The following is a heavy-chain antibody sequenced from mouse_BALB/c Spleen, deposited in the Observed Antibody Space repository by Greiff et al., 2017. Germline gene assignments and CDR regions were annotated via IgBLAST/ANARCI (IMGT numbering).Heavy chain of an antibody. V-gene: IGHV5-6-5*01. J-gene: IGHJ4*01. Sequence: EVKLVESGGGLVKPGGSLKLSCAASGFTFSSYAMSWVRQTPEKRLEWVASISSGGSTYYPDSVKGRFTISRDNARNILYLQMSSLRSEDTAMYYCARRDYDDAMDYWGQGTSVTVSS. CDR1: GFTFSSYA. CDR2: ISSGGST. D-gene: IGHD2-4*01. CDR3: ARRDYDDAMDY.